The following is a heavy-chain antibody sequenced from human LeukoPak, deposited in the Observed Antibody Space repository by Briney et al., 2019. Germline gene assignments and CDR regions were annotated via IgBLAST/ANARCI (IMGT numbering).Heavy chain of an antibody. Sequence: KPSETLSLTCAVYGGSFSGYYWSWIRQPPGKGLEWIGEINHSGSTNYNPSLKSRVTISVDTSKNQFSLKLSSVTAADTAVYYCARGASRIAGSYGGNEADYWGQGTLVTVSS. CDR1: GGSFSGYY. CDR3: ARGASRIAGSYGGNEADY. CDR2: INHSGST. V-gene: IGHV4-34*01. D-gene: IGHD4-23*01. J-gene: IGHJ4*02.